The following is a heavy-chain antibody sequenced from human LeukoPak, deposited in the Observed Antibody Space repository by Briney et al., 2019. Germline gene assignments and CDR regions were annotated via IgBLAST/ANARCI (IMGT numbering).Heavy chain of an antibody. D-gene: IGHD5-24*01. CDR1: GFTFSSYA. V-gene: IGHV3-30*04. CDR3: ARDNSVRDEAWWFNP. J-gene: IGHJ5*02. Sequence: GGSLRLSCAASGFTFSSYAMHWVRQTPGKGLEWVAVISYDGSNKYYADSVKGRFTISRDNSKNTLYLQMNSLRSEDTAVYYCARDNSVRDEAWWFNPWGQGTLVTVSS. CDR2: ISYDGSNK.